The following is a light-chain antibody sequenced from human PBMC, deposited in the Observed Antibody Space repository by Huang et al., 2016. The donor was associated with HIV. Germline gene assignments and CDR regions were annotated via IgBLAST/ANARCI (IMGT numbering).Light chain of an antibody. Sequence: EIVMTQSPATLAVSPEERVTLSCRASQSVATKLDWYHHKPGQAPRLLIYGASSRATGVPARFSGSGSGTDFTLTIGSLQSEDFAVYYCQKYNDWPRAFGQGTKVEIK. CDR3: QKYNDWPRA. V-gene: IGKV3-15*01. CDR2: GAS. J-gene: IGKJ1*01. CDR1: QSVATK.